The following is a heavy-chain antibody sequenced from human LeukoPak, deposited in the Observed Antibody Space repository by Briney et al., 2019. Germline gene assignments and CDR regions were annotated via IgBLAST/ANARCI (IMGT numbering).Heavy chain of an antibody. Sequence: PGGSLRLSCAASGFTFSGYATHWVRQAPGKGLEWVAVISYDGSNKYYADSVKGRFTISRDNSKNTLYLQMNSLRAEDTAVYYCARDVKSSGYYLELQHANYYGMDVWGQGTTVTVSS. V-gene: IGHV3-30-3*01. CDR1: GFTFSGYA. CDR3: ARDVKSSGYYLELQHANYYGMDV. D-gene: IGHD3-22*01. J-gene: IGHJ6*02. CDR2: ISYDGSNK.